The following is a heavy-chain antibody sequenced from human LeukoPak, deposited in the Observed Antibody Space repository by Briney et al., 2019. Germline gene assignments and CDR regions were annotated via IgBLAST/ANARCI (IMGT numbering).Heavy chain of an antibody. CDR3: ARLVDGDVTLGWFDP. Sequence: SVKASCKASGGTFSSYAISWVRQAPGQGLEWMGGIIPIFGTANYAQKFQGRVTITADESTSTAYMELSSLRSEDTAVYYCARLVDGDVTLGWFDPWGQGTLVTVSS. J-gene: IGHJ5*02. CDR2: IIPIFGTA. D-gene: IGHD4-17*01. V-gene: IGHV1-69*13. CDR1: GGTFSSYA.